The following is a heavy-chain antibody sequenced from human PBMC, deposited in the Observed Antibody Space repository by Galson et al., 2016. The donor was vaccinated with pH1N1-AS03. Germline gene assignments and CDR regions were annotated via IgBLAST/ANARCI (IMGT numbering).Heavy chain of an antibody. V-gene: IGHV3-11*01. CDR1: GFTFGDYY. J-gene: IGHJ4*02. D-gene: IGHD6-19*01. CDR2: ISSSGSTK. Sequence: SLRLSCAVSGFTFGDYYMTWVRQTPGKGLEWISYISSSGSTKYYADSVEGRFTISRDNAKNSLFLQMNYLAAEDTAIDYCARAKGSGWPNKHYFDSWGPGTLVIVSS. CDR3: ARAKGSGWPNKHYFDS.